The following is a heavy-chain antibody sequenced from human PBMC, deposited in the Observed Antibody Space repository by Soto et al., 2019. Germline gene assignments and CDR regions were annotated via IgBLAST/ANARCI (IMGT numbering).Heavy chain of an antibody. Sequence: PSETLSLTCAVYGGSFSGYYWSWIRQPPGEGLEWIGEIYHSGSTNYNPSLKSRVTISVDTSKNQFSLKLSSVTAADTAVYYCARGLISGFGELLNYYYYYMDVWGKGTTVTVSS. CDR1: GGSFSGYY. D-gene: IGHD3-10*01. J-gene: IGHJ6*03. CDR2: IYHSGST. V-gene: IGHV4-34*01. CDR3: ARGLISGFGELLNYYYYYMDV.